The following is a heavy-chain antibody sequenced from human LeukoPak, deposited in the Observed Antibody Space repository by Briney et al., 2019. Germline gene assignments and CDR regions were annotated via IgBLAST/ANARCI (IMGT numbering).Heavy chain of an antibody. CDR1: GFTFSSSW. CDR3: AREAPSRYYDFWSGYLAY. Sequence: GGSLRLSCAASGFTFSSSWMHWVRQAPGKGLVWVSRISSDGSRTTYADSVKGRFTISRDNSKNTLYLQMNSLRAEDTAVYYCAREAPSRYYDFWSGYLAYWGQGTLVTVSS. D-gene: IGHD3-3*01. J-gene: IGHJ4*02. CDR2: ISSDGSRT. V-gene: IGHV3-74*01.